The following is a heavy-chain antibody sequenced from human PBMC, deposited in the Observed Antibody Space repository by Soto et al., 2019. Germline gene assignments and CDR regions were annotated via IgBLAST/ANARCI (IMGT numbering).Heavy chain of an antibody. CDR3: ARGSNHFDY. Sequence: EVQLVESGGGLVQPGGSLRLSCAASGFTFSPFWMHWVRQVPGKGPVWVSRINSDGNSTSYADSVKGRFTISRDNAKNTLNRQRNSLRAEDTAVNYCARGSNHFDYWGQGTLVTVSS. D-gene: IGHD4-4*01. V-gene: IGHV3-74*01. CDR2: INSDGNST. J-gene: IGHJ4*02. CDR1: GFTFSPFW.